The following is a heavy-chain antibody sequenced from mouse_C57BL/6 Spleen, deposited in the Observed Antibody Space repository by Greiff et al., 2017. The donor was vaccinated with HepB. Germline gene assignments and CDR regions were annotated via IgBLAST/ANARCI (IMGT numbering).Heavy chain of an antibody. CDR3: ANYYGSFWYFDV. CDR1: GYTFTSYW. CDR2: INPSSGYT. Sequence: QVHVKQSGAELAKPGASVKLSCKASGYTFTSYWMHWVKQRPGQGLEWIGYINPSSGYTKYNQKFKDKATLTADKSSSTAYMQLSSLTYEDSAVYYCANYYGSFWYFDVWGTGTTVTVSS. D-gene: IGHD1-1*01. J-gene: IGHJ1*03. V-gene: IGHV1-7*01.